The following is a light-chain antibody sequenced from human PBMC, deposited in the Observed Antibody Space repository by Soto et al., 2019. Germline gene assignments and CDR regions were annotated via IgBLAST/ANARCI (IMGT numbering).Light chain of an antibody. Sequence: IVMTQSPDSLAVSLGDSATINCKSSQSVLYSSNNKNYLAWYQQKPGQPPKLLIYWASTRESGVPDRFSGSGSGTDFTLTISSLQAEDVAVYYCQQYYSTPPKTFGQGTKVDIK. CDR2: WAS. CDR3: QQYYSTPPKT. CDR1: QSVLYSSNNKNY. J-gene: IGKJ1*01. V-gene: IGKV4-1*01.